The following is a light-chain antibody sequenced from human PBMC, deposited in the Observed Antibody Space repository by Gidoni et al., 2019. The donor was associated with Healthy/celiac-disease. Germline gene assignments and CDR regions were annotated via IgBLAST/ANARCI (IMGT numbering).Light chain of an antibody. CDR2: WAS. V-gene: IGKV4-1*01. CDR1: QSVLYSSNNVNY. Sequence: DNVMTQSPDSLAVSLGEGATINCKSSQSVLYSSNNVNYLAWYQQKPGQPPKLLIYWASTRESGVPDRFSGSGSGTDFTLTISSLQAEDVAVYYCQQCHSTPPTFGQGTKVEIK. J-gene: IGKJ1*01. CDR3: QQCHSTPPT.